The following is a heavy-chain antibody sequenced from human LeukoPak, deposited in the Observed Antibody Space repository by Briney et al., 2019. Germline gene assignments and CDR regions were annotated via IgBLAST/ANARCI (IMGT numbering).Heavy chain of an antibody. Sequence: ASVKVSCKASGGTFSSYAISWVRQAPGQGLEWMGGIIPIFGTANYAQKFQGRVTITADESTSTAYMELRSLRSDDTAVYYCARANVDTAMVNEYWGQGTLVTVSS. CDR3: ARANVDTAMVNEY. D-gene: IGHD5-18*01. CDR1: GGTFSSYA. J-gene: IGHJ4*02. CDR2: IIPIFGTA. V-gene: IGHV1-69*13.